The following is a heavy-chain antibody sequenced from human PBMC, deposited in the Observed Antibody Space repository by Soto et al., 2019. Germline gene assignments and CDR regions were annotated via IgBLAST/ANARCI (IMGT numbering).Heavy chain of an antibody. J-gene: IGHJ6*04. CDR2: IYYSGST. CDR1: GGSISSYY. Sequence: SETLSLTCTVSGGSISSYYWSWIRQPPGKGLEWIGYIYYSGSTNYNPSLKSRVTISVDTSKNQFSLKLSSVTAADTAVYYCARDSMVRGVPYYYYGMDVWGKGTTVTVSS. D-gene: IGHD3-10*01. CDR3: ARDSMVRGVPYYYYGMDV. V-gene: IGHV4-59*01.